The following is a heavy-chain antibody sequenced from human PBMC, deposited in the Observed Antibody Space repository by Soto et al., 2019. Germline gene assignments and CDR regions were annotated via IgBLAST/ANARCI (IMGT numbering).Heavy chain of an antibody. CDR1: GFTFSSYS. J-gene: IGHJ6*02. D-gene: IGHD6-6*01. CDR2: ISSSSSTI. Sequence: PGVSLRLSCAASGFTFSSYSMNWVRQAPGKGLEWVSYISSSSSTIYYADSVKGRFTISRDNAKNSLYLQMNSLRDEDTAVYYCAREEVGSSPGKYYYGMDVWGQGTTVTVSS. CDR3: AREEVGSSPGKYYYGMDV. V-gene: IGHV3-48*02.